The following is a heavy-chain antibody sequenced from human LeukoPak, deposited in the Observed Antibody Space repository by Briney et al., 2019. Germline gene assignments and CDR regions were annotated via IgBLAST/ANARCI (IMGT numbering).Heavy chain of an antibody. CDR3: AKDQTYYDILTGYRPFDY. Sequence: GGSLRLSCAASGFPFNNHGMSWVRQAPGKGLEWVSGIIGGAGSTYYADSVKGRFTISRDNSKNTLYLQMNSLRAEDTAVYYCAKDQTYYDILTGYRPFDYWGQGTLVTVSS. V-gene: IGHV3-23*01. J-gene: IGHJ4*02. D-gene: IGHD3-9*01. CDR1: GFPFNNHG. CDR2: IIGGAGST.